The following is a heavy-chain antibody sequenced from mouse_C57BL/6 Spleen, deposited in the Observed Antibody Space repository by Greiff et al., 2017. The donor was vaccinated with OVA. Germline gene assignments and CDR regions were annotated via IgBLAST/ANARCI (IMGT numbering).Heavy chain of an antibody. CDR3: TFIYTEEWFAY. CDR1: GFTFSSYA. D-gene: IGHD1-2*01. Sequence: EVNVVESGAGLVKPGGSLKLSCAASGFTFSSYAMSWVRQTPEKRLEWIAYISSGGDYIYYADTVKGRFTISRDNARNTLYLQMSRLKSEDTSMYYGTFIYTEEWFAYWGQGTLVTVSA. CDR2: ISSGGDYI. V-gene: IGHV5-9-1*02. J-gene: IGHJ3*01.